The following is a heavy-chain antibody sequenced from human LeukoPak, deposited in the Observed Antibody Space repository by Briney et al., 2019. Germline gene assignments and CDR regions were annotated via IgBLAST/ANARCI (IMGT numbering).Heavy chain of an antibody. CDR1: GGTFSSYA. CDR2: IIPILGTA. Sequence: SVKVSCKASGGTFSSYAISWVRQAPGQGLEWMGGIIPILGTANYAQKFQGRVTITADESTSTAYMELSSLRSEDTAVYYCARGDTAMVTVAWFDPWGQGTLVTVSS. V-gene: IGHV1-69*01. D-gene: IGHD5-18*01. J-gene: IGHJ5*02. CDR3: ARGDTAMVTVAWFDP.